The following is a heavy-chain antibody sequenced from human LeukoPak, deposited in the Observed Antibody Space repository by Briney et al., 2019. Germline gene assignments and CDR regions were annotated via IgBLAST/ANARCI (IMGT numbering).Heavy chain of an antibody. J-gene: IGHJ6*02. CDR1: GFTFSDYY. V-gene: IGHV3-11*06. D-gene: IGHD3-10*01. CDR2: ISSSSSYI. Sequence: GGSLRLSCAASGFTFSDYYMSWIRQAPGKGLEWVSSISSSSSYIYYADSVKGRFTISRDNAKNSLYLQMNSLRAEDTAVYYCASSGSPRDGMDVWGQGTTVTVSS. CDR3: ASSGSPRDGMDV.